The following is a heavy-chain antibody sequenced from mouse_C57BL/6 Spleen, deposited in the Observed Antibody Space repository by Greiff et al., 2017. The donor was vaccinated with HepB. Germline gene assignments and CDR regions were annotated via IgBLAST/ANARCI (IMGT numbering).Heavy chain of an antibody. Sequence: EVMLVESGGGLVKPGGSLKLSCAASGFTFSSYAMSWVRQTPEKRLEWVATISDGGSYTYYPDNVKGRFTISRDNAKNNLYLQMSHLKSEDTAMYYCARDLRGAMDYWGQGTSVTVSS. J-gene: IGHJ4*01. V-gene: IGHV5-4*01. CDR3: ARDLRGAMDY. CDR2: ISDGGSYT. CDR1: GFTFSSYA. D-gene: IGHD1-1*01.